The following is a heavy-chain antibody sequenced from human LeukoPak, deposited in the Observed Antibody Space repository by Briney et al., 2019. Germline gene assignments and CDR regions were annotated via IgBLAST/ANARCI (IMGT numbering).Heavy chain of an antibody. CDR1: GGSFSGYS. CDR3: IYGGNSGDWVY. V-gene: IGHV4-34*01. D-gene: IGHD4-23*01. Sequence: SETLSLTCAVHGGSFSGYSWHWIRQSPGKGLEWIGEINRSGTTNYNESLKSRVTMSVDTSKIQFSLSLRSVTAADTAVYYCIYGGNSGDWVYWGQGTLVTVSS. J-gene: IGHJ4*02. CDR2: INRSGTT.